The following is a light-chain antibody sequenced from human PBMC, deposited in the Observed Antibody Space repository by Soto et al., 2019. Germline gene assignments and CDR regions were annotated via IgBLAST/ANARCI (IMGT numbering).Light chain of an antibody. CDR3: CSYAGSGSWV. CDR2: EGT. V-gene: IGLV2-23*01. CDR1: SSNVGGYNL. J-gene: IGLJ3*02. Sequence: QSALTQPASVSGSPGQSIAISCTGTSSNVGGYNLASWFQQHPGKAPRLIISEGTKRPSGVSNRFSGSKSGNTASLTISGLRAEDEADYYCCSYAGSGSWVFGGGTKVTVL.